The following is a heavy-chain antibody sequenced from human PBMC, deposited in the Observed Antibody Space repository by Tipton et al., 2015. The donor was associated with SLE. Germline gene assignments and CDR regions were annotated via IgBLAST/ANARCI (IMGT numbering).Heavy chain of an antibody. CDR2: INQSGRT. D-gene: IGHD5-12*01. V-gene: IGHV4-34*01. CDR3: ARGRARSSDYVAYWYFDL. Sequence: TLSLTCAVYGGSFSSHYWSWIRQPPGTGLEWIGEINQSGRTKYNPSIKSRVIISVDTSKNQFSLKLSSVTAADTAVYYCARGRARSSDYVAYWYFDLWGRGTQVSVSS. J-gene: IGHJ2*01. CDR1: GGSFSSHY.